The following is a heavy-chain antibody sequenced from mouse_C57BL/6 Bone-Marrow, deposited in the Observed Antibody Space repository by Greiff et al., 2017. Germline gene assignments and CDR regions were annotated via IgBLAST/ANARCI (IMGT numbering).Heavy chain of an antibody. Sequence: EVQVVESGPGLVKPSQSLSLTCSVTGYSITSGYYWNWIRQFPGNKLEWMGYISYDGSNNYNPSLKNRISITRDTSKNQFFLKLNSVTTEDTATYYCARGFYYGSSYDYFDYWGQGTTLTVSS. CDR1: GYSITSGYY. V-gene: IGHV3-6*01. J-gene: IGHJ2*01. CDR3: ARGFYYGSSYDYFDY. CDR2: ISYDGSN. D-gene: IGHD1-1*01.